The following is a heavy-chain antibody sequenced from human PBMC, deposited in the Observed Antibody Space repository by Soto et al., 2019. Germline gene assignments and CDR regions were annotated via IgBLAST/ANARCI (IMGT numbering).Heavy chain of an antibody. CDR3: AKDGGDIVLMVYSYYYGMDV. D-gene: IGHD2-8*01. CDR2: ISGSGGST. V-gene: IGHV3-23*01. CDR1: GFTFSSYA. Sequence: GGSLRLSCAASGFTFSSYAMSWVRQAPGKGLERVSAISGSGGSTYYADSVKGRFTISRDNSKNTLYLQMNSLRAEDTAVYYCAKDGGDIVLMVYSYYYGMDVWGQGTTVTVSS. J-gene: IGHJ6*02.